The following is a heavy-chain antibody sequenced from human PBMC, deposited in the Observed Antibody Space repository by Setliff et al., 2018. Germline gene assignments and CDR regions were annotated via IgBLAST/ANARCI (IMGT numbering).Heavy chain of an antibody. V-gene: IGHV4-39*07. Sequence: LSLTCTVSGGSIRSSSYYWGGIRQPPGKGLEWIGSIYYSGSTYYNPSLKSRVTISVDTSKNQFSLKLSSVTAADTAVYYCAREKGDPNYNFWSGYYLYYYYGMDVWGQGTTVTVS. CDR2: IYYSGST. CDR1: GGSIRSSSYY. CDR3: AREKGDPNYNFWSGYYLYYYYGMDV. D-gene: IGHD3-3*01. J-gene: IGHJ6*02.